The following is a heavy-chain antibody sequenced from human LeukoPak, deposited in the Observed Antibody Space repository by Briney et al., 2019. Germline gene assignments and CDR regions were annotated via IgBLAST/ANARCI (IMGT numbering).Heavy chain of an antibody. V-gene: IGHV1-2*06. D-gene: IGHD2-15*01. CDR2: INPNSGGT. Sequence: EASVKVSCKASGYTFTGYYMHWVRQAPGQGLEWMGRINPNSGGTNYAQKFQGRVTMTRDTSISTAYMELSRLRSDDTAVYYCARGRLAGYCSGGSCFKPDYWGQETLVTVSS. J-gene: IGHJ4*02. CDR1: GYTFTGYY. CDR3: ARGRLAGYCSGGSCFKPDY.